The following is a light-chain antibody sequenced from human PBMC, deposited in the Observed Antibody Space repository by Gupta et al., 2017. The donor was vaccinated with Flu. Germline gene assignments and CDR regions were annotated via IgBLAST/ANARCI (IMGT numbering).Light chain of an antibody. V-gene: IGLV6-57*03. CDR3: QSYDSNHLV. Sequence: NFMLTPPHSVSESPGKTVTISCTRSSGSIDSNYVQWYQQRPGSAPTSVIYDDDQRPSGVPDRFSGSLDSSSNSAALTISGRKAEDEDDYYCQSYDSNHLVFGGGTKLTVL. CDR2: DDD. CDR1: SGSIDSNY. J-gene: IGLJ3*02.